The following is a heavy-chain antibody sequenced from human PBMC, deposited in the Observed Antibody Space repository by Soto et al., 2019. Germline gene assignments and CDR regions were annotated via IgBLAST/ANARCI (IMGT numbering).Heavy chain of an antibody. V-gene: IGHV3-23*01. Sequence: EVQLLESGGGLVQPGGSLRLSCAASGFTFSSYAMSWVRQAPGKGLEWVSAISGSGGSTYYADSVKGRFTISRDNSKNTLYLQMNSLRAEDTAVYYCAKDLTMIVVVIDAFDIWGQGTMVTVSS. CDR3: AKDLTMIVVVIDAFDI. CDR1: GFTFSSYA. CDR2: ISGSGGST. J-gene: IGHJ3*02. D-gene: IGHD3-22*01.